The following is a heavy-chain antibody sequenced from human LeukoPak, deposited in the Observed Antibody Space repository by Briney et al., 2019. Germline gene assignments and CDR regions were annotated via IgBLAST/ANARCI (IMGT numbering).Heavy chain of an antibody. J-gene: IGHJ4*02. CDR1: GFTLSDHY. V-gene: IGHV3-72*01. D-gene: IGHD2-21*01. Sequence: PGGSLRLSCAASGFTLSDHYMDWIRQAPGKGLEWVGRTRNKANSYTTQYAASVKGRFTISRDDSRNSLYLQMNSLKTEDTAVYYCASAHIVVPYYLDSWGQGTLVTVSS. CDR3: ASAHIVVPYYLDS. CDR2: TRNKANSYTT.